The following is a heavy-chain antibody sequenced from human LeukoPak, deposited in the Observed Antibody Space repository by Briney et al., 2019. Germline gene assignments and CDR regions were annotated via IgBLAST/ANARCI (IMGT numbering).Heavy chain of an antibody. D-gene: IGHD4-17*01. CDR2: INHSGST. J-gene: IGHJ4*02. CDR3: ARAPSVTTSTNFDS. Sequence: SETLSLTCAVYGGSFSGYYWSWIRQPPGKGLEWIGEINHSGSTNYNPSLKSRVTISVDTSKNHLFLKMTSVTAADTAVYYCARAPSVTTSTNFDSWGQGTLVTVSS. V-gene: IGHV4-34*01. CDR1: GGSFSGYY.